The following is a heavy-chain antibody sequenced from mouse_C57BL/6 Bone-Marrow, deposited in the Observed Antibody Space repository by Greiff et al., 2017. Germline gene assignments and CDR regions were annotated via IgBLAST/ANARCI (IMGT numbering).Heavy chain of an antibody. CDR1: GYTFTSHG. CDR3: ARERTMVTTGCHYFDY. Sequence: IQLQQSGAELARPGASVQRSCMASGYTFTSHGISWVKQRPGQGLEWIGEIYPRSGNTYYNEQFKGKATLTADKSSSTAYMELRSLTSEDSADFFCARERTMVTTGCHYFDYWGQGATLTASS. D-gene: IGHD2-2*01. CDR2: IYPRSGNT. J-gene: IGHJ2*01. V-gene: IGHV1-81*01.